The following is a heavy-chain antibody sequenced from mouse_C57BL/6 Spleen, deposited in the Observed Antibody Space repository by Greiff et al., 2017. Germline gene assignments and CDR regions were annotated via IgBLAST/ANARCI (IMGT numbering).Heavy chain of an antibody. CDR1: GFNIKDDY. CDR2: IDPENGDT. J-gene: IGHJ3*01. V-gene: IGHV14-4*01. CDR3: TTGTVVATRAWFAY. Sequence: VQLQQSGAELVRPGASVKLSCTASGFNIKDDYMHWVKQRPEQGLEWIGWIDPENGDTEYASKFQGKATITAGTSSNTAYLQLSSLTSEDTAVYYCTTGTVVATRAWFAYWGQGTLVTVSA. D-gene: IGHD1-1*01.